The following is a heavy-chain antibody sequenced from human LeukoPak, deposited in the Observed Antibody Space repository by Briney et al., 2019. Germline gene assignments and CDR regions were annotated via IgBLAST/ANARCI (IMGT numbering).Heavy chain of an antibody. D-gene: IGHD3-3*01. CDR1: GDSISSYY. CDR2: IYYSGST. Sequence: SETLSLTCTVSGDSISSYYWSWIRQPPGKGLEWIGYIYYSGSTNYNPSLKSRVTISVDTSKNQFSLKLSSVTAADTAVYYCATGLWSAYDYWGQGTLVTVSS. CDR3: ATGLWSAYDY. V-gene: IGHV4-59*12. J-gene: IGHJ4*02.